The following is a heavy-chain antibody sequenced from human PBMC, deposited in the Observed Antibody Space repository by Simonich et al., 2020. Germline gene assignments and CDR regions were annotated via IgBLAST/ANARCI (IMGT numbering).Heavy chain of an antibody. J-gene: IGHJ5*02. CDR2: SNPNRGGT. Sequence: QVQLVQSGAEVKKPGASVKVSCKASGYTFTGYYMHWVRQAPGQRLEGMGWSNPNRGGTNYAQKFQGRVTRTRDTSISTAYMELSRLRSDDTAVYYCARAFYSGSYSFDPWGQGTLVTVSS. CDR1: GYTFTGYY. D-gene: IGHD1-26*01. V-gene: IGHV1-2*02. CDR3: ARAFYSGSYSFDP.